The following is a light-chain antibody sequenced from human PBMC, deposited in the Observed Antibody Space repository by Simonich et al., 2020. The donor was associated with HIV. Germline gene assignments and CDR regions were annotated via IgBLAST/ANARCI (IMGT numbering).Light chain of an antibody. CDR3: SSYAGSNTVV. J-gene: IGLJ2*01. V-gene: IGLV2-14*02. CDR1: SSDVGSYNL. Sequence: QSALTQPASVSGSPGQSITIPCTGTSSDVGSYNLVSWYQQHPGKAPKVMIYEGSERPAGVSNRFSGSKSDNTASLTISGLQAEDEANYYCSSYAGSNTVVFGGGTKLTVL. CDR2: EGS.